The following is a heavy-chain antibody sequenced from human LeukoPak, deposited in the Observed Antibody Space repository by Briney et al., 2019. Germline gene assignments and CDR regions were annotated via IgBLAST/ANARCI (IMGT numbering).Heavy chain of an antibody. Sequence: SETLSLTCTVSGGSIGTYSWNWIRQPPGKGLEWIGYTYYSGTTNYNPSLKSRVTISVDTSKNQFSLKLSSVTAADTAVYYCARTYYYDSSGYSDAFDIWGQGTMVTVSS. J-gene: IGHJ3*02. CDR1: GGSIGTYS. V-gene: IGHV4-59*01. CDR2: TYYSGTT. D-gene: IGHD3-22*01. CDR3: ARTYYYDSSGYSDAFDI.